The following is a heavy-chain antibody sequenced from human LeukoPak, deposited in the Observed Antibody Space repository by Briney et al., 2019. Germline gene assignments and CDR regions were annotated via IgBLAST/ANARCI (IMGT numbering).Heavy chain of an antibody. Sequence: GGCLRLSCAASGFPFSSYAMYWVSHAPGKGLGWVARIQGDGDNISYADSVRGPFTICRDNAKDTLYLHMNSLRPEDTAVYYCARAQVGAPTDLWGQGTLVTVSS. CDR2: IQGDGDNI. CDR1: GFPFSSYA. J-gene: IGHJ5*02. D-gene: IGHD1-26*01. V-gene: IGHV3-74*01. CDR3: ARAQVGAPTDL.